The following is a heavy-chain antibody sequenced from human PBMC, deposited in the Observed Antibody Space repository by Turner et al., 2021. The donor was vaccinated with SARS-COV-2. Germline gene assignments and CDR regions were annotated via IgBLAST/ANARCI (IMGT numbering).Heavy chain of an antibody. D-gene: IGHD2-2*01. CDR1: GYTLTELS. CDR2: FDPEDGET. V-gene: IGHV1-24*01. CDR3: ATGYQLRVNWFDP. Sequence: QVQLVQSGAEEKTPGASVKVSCKVSGYTLTELSMHWVRQAPGKGLEWMGGFDPEDGETIYAQKFQGRGTMTEDTATDTAYMELSSMRSEDTAVYFCATGYQLRVNWFDPWGQGTLVTVSS. J-gene: IGHJ5*02.